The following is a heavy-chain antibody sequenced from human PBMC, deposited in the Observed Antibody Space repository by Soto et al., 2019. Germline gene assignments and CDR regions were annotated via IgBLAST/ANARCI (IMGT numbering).Heavy chain of an antibody. CDR1: GCTFSNSW. CDR2: IKEDGSEK. CDR3: TRKRFGMDV. V-gene: IGHV3-7*03. Sequence: EVQLVESGGGLVQPGESLRLSCAASGCTFSNSWMSWVRQAPGEGLEWVANIKEDGSEKDYVDPVKGRFTITRDNAKNSLYLQMNNLRAEDTAVYFCTRKRFGMDVWGQGTTVTVSS. J-gene: IGHJ6*02.